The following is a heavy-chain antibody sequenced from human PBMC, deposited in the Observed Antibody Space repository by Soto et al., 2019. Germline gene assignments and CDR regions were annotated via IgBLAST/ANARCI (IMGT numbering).Heavy chain of an antibody. CDR2: INAGNGNT. D-gene: IGHD2-15*01. CDR1: CYTFTKYG. CDR3: ARDHAVVVVAAYYYGMDV. J-gene: IGHJ6*02. Sequence: GAAGKGSSKASCYTFTKYGMEFGRPAPGKKLERRGWINAGNGNTKYSQKFQGRVTITRDTSASTAYMELSSLRSEDTAVYYCARDHAVVVVAAYYYGMDVWGQGTTVTVSS. V-gene: IGHV1-3*01.